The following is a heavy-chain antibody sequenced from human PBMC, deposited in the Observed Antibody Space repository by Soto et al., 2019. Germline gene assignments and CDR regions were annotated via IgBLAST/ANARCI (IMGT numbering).Heavy chain of an antibody. Sequence: QVQLVESGGGVVQPGRSLRLSCAASGFTFSSYGMHWVRQAPGKGLEWVAVISYDGSNKYYADSVKGRFTISSDNSKNTLYLQMNSLRAEDTAVYYCAKGGITMVRGRGMDDWGKGTTVTVCS. CDR1: GFTFSSYG. V-gene: IGHV3-30*18. CDR2: ISYDGSNK. CDR3: AKGGITMVRGRGMDD. J-gene: IGHJ6*03. D-gene: IGHD3-10*01.